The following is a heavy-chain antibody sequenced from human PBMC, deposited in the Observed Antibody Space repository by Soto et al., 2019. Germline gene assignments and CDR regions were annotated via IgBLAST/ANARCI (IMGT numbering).Heavy chain of an antibody. V-gene: IGHV4-30-4*01. CDR1: GVSINRGECY. CDR3: AREGGDFVQVPYY. Sequence: AXETRALACSVSGVSINRGECYWSWIRQSPGRGLEWIGSIYYNGDTNYNPSLGSRVTMSVDTSKNQFFLDLQSVVAADTAVYFCAREGGDFVQVPYYWGQGTLVTVSS. CDR2: IYYNGDT. D-gene: IGHD3-3*01. J-gene: IGHJ4*02.